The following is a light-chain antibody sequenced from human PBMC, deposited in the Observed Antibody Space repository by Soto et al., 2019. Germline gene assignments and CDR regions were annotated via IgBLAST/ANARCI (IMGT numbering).Light chain of an antibody. CDR2: SAS. CDR3: QQYNSWPPIT. V-gene: IGKV3-15*01. Sequence: EKVITQSPATLSVSPGERATLSCSASQSVSANLAWYQQKPGQAPRLLIYSASTRATGIPARFSGGGSGTEFTLTISSLQSEDFVVYYCQQYNSWPPITFGQGTRLEIK. J-gene: IGKJ5*01. CDR1: QSVSAN.